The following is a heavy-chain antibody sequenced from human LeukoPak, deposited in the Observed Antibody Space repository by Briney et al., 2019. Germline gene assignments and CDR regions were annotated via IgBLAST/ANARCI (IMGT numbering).Heavy chain of an antibody. CDR2: IIPIFGTA. CDR1: GGTFSSYA. D-gene: IGHD3-22*01. V-gene: IGHV1-69*06. J-gene: IGHJ4*02. CDR3: ARGNYYDIFDY. Sequence: SVKVFCKASGGTFSSYAISWVRQAPGQGLEWMGGIIPIFGTANYAQKFQGRVTITADKSTSTAYMELSSLRSEDTAVYYCARGNYYDIFDYWGQGTLVTVSS.